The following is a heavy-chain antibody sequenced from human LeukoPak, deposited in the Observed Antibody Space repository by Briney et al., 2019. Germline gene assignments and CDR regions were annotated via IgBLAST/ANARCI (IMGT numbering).Heavy chain of an antibody. CDR1: GYTFTSYD. D-gene: IGHD6-6*01. Sequence: ASVKVSCKASGYTFTSYDINWVRQATGQGLEWMGWMNPNSGNSGYAQKFQGRVTITRNTSISTAYMELSSLRSEGTAVYYCARGTRIAARPGSEYFQHWGQGTLVTVSS. J-gene: IGHJ1*01. V-gene: IGHV1-8*03. CDR3: ARGTRIAARPGSEYFQH. CDR2: MNPNSGNS.